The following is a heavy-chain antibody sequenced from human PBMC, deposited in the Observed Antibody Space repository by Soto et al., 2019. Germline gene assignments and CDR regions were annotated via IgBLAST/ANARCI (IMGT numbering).Heavy chain of an antibody. D-gene: IGHD3-22*01. V-gene: IGHV1-18*01. Sequence: GASVKVSCKASGYTFTSYGISWVRQAPGQGLEWKGWISAYNGNTNYAQKLQGRVTMTTDTSTSTAYMELRSLRSDDTAVYYCARGYDSRGYYRSLDYYYGMDVWGQGTTVTVSS. J-gene: IGHJ6*02. CDR2: ISAYNGNT. CDR3: ARGYDSRGYYRSLDYYYGMDV. CDR1: GYTFTSYG.